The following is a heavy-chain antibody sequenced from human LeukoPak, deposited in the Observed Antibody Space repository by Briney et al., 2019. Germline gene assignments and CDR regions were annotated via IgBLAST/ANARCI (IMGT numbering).Heavy chain of an antibody. D-gene: IGHD5-18*01. CDR1: GFTFSSYS. Sequence: GGSLRLSCAASGFTFSSYSMSWVRQAPGKGLECVSAISGSGGRTYYADSVKGRFTISRDNSKNTLYLQMNSLRVEDTAIYYCAKDKGYNRTPDAFYTCGQGTMVTVSS. CDR2: ISGSGGRT. CDR3: AKDKGYNRTPDAFYT. V-gene: IGHV3-23*01. J-gene: IGHJ3*02.